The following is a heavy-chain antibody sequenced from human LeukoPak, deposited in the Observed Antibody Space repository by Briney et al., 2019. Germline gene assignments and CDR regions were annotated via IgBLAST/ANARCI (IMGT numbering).Heavy chain of an antibody. CDR3: ARDTHRYCSDGSCYAPEY. J-gene: IGHJ4*02. D-gene: IGHD2-15*01. V-gene: IGHV3-33*01. Sequence: GGSLRLSCAASGFTFSSHGMHWVRQAPGKGLAWVAGIWYDGSNKYYADSVKGGFTISRDNSKNTLYLQMNSLRAEDTAVYYCARDTHRYCSDGSCYAPEYWGQGTLVTVSS. CDR2: IWYDGSNK. CDR1: GFTFSSHG.